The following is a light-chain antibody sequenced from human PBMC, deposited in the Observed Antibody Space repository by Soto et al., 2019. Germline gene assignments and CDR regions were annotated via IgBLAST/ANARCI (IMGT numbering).Light chain of an antibody. J-gene: IGLJ2*01. CDR1: SSNIGANYD. CDR2: DNT. CDR3: QSYDSSLSAVV. V-gene: IGLV1-40*01. Sequence: QSVLTQPPSVSAAPGQRITISCTGSSSNIGANYDVHWYQQLPGTAPKLLIYDNTNRPSGVPDRFSGSKSGTSASLAITGLQTEDEAVYYCQSYDSSLSAVVFGGGTKLTVL.